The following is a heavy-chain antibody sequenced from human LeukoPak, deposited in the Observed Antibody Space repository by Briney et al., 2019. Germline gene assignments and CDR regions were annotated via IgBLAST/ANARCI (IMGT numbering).Heavy chain of an antibody. D-gene: IGHD6-13*01. V-gene: IGHV3-66*01. CDR2: IYSGGST. CDR1: GFTVSSIY. Sequence: GGSLRLSCAASGFTVSSIYMSWVRQAPGKELEWVSVIYSGGSTYNADSVKGRFTISRDTSKNTLYLHISNLRAEDTAVYYCARSRASSRAPDYWGQGTLVTVSS. CDR3: ARSRASSRAPDY. J-gene: IGHJ4*02.